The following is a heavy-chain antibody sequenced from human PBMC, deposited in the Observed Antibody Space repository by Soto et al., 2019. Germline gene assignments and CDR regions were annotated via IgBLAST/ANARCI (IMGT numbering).Heavy chain of an antibody. J-gene: IGHJ3*02. V-gene: IGHV1-69*04. CDR1: GGTFSSYT. Sequence: ASVKVSCKASGGTFSSYTISWVRQAPGQGLEWMGRIIPILGIANYAQKFQGRVTITADKSTSTAYMELSSLRSEDTAVYYCARDPHDLGELSFSGAFDIWGQGTMVTVSS. D-gene: IGHD3-16*02. CDR3: ARDPHDLGELSFSGAFDI. CDR2: IIPILGIA.